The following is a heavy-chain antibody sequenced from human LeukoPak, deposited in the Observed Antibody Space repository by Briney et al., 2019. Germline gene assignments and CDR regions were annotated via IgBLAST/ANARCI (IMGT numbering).Heavy chain of an antibody. CDR3: AADLWFQPTLDRFDP. J-gene: IGHJ5*02. D-gene: IGHD2-21*01. CDR1: GFTFSSYG. CDR2: IRYDGSNK. V-gene: IGHV3-30*02. Sequence: PGGSLRLSCAASGFTFSSYGMHWVRQAPGKGLEWVAFIRYDGSNKYYADSVKGRFTISRDNSKNTLYLQMNSLRAEDTAVYYCAADLWFQPTLDRFDPWGQGTLVTVSS.